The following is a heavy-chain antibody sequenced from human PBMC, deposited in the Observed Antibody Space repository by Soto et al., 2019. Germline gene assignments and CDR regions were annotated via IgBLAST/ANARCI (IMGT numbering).Heavy chain of an antibody. CDR1: GFTFSDYY. Sequence: QVQLVESGGGLVKPGGSLRLSCAASGFTFSDYYRSWIRQAPGKGLEWVSYISSSGSTIYYADSLKGRFTISRDNAKNSLDLEMTRLRAEHTAVYYGAGRGSLSGVRVYWGQGTLVTVSS. V-gene: IGHV3-11*01. CDR3: AGRGSLSGVRVY. J-gene: IGHJ4*02. CDR2: ISSSGSTI. D-gene: IGHD6-6*01.